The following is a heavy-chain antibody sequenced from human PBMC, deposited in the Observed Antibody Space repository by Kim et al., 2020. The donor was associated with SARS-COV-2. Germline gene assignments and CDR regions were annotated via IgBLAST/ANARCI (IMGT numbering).Heavy chain of an antibody. CDR2: INSDGSST. Sequence: GGSLRLSCAASGFTFSSYWMHWVRQAPGKGLVWVSRINSDGSSTSYADSVKGRFTISRDNAKNTLYLQMNSLRAEDTAVYYCARAYRGITFGGVIVSSTSPYGMDVWGQGTTVTVSS. D-gene: IGHD3-16*02. CDR3: ARAYRGITFGGVIVSSTSPYGMDV. CDR1: GFTFSSYW. V-gene: IGHV3-74*01. J-gene: IGHJ6*02.